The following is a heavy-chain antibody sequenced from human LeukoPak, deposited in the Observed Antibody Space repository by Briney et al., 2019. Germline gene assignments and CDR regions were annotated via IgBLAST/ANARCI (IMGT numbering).Heavy chain of an antibody. V-gene: IGHV4-61*02. CDR3: AKPLSGYSYGDY. J-gene: IGHJ4*02. CDR2: IYNSGNT. D-gene: IGHD5-18*01. Sequence: SETLSLSCTVSGGSISSGSYYWSRIRQPAGKGLEWIGRIYNSGNTNYNPSLKSRVTISVDTSKNQFSLKLSSVTAADTAVYYCAKPLSGYSYGDYWGQGTLVTVSS. CDR1: GGSISSGSYY.